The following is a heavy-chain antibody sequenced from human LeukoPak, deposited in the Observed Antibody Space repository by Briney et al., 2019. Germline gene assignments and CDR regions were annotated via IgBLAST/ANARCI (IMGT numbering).Heavy chain of an antibody. CDR1: GGSISSSSYY. V-gene: IGHV4-39*07. J-gene: IGHJ3*02. D-gene: IGHD3-3*01. CDR3: ARETLGALDSFDI. CDR2: MSYDGNS. Sequence: SQTLSLTCTVSGGSISSSSYYWGWIRQPPGKGLEWIGGMSYDGNSYYNPSLQSRVTISVDRSKKQFSLKLTSVTAADAAVYFCARETLGALDSFDIWGQGTMVTVSS.